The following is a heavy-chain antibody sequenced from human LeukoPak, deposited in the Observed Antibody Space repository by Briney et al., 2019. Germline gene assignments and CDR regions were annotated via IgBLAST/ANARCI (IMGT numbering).Heavy chain of an antibody. CDR1: GFTFSTYS. V-gene: IGHV3-48*02. CDR3: ARALRGVGASYYYGMDV. CDR2: ISSGSTSI. D-gene: IGHD1-26*01. Sequence: GGSLRLSCAASGFTFSTYSMNWVRQAPGEGLEWVSYISSGSTSIYYADSVKGRFTISRDNAKNSLYLQMSSLRDEDTAVYYCARALRGVGASYYYGMDVWGRGTTVTVSS. J-gene: IGHJ6*02.